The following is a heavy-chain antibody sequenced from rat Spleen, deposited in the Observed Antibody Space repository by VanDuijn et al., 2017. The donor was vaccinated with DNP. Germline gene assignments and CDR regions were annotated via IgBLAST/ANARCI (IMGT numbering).Heavy chain of an antibody. Sequence: EVQLVESGGGLVQPGRSMKLSCAASGFTFSNYYMAWVRQAPTKGLEWVASISTGGGNTYYRDSVKGRFTISRDNAKSTLYLQMDSLRSEETTTDYCARGGYSGDGYAMDAWGQGTSVTVSS. CDR2: ISTGGGNT. CDR3: ARGGYSGDGYAMDA. J-gene: IGHJ4*01. D-gene: IGHD1-1*01. CDR1: GFTFSNYY. V-gene: IGHV5S11*01.